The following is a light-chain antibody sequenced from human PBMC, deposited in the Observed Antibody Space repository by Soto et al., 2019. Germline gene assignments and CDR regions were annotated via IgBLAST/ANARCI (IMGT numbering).Light chain of an antibody. CDR1: SSNIGAGYD. CDR3: QSYDSSLSGYVV. J-gene: IGLJ2*01. V-gene: IGLV1-40*01. CDR2: GNS. Sequence: QSALTQPPSVSGAPGQRVTISCTGSSSNIGAGYDVHWYQQLPRTAPKLLIYGNSNRPSGVPDRFSGSKSGTSASLAITGLQADDEADYYCQSYDSSLSGYVVFGGGTKLTVL.